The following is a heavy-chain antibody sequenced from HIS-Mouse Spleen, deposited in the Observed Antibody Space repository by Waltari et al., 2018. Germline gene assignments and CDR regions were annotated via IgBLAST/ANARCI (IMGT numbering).Heavy chain of an antibody. D-gene: IGHD6-13*01. Sequence: QVQLVQSGAEVKKPGASVKVSCKASGYTFTRHSMPWVRQAPGQGLEWMGWINPNSGGTNYAQKFQGRVTMTRDTSISTAYMGLSRLRSDDTAVYYCARSPSGSSWYDYWGQGTLVTVSS. CDR1: GYTFTRHS. CDR3: ARSPSGSSWYDY. V-gene: IGHV1-2*02. J-gene: IGHJ4*02. CDR2: INPNSGGT.